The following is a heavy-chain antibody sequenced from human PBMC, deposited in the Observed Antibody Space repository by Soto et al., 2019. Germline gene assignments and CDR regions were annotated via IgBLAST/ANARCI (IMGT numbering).Heavy chain of an antibody. CDR2: IYYSGST. Sequence: SETLSLTCTVSGGSISSYYWSWIRQPPGKGLEWIGYIYYSGSTNYNPSLKSRVTISVDTSKNQFSLKLSSVTAADTAVYYCARGALYCSGGSCYGDDAFDIWGQGTMVTVSS. CDR1: GGSISSYY. CDR3: ARGALYCSGGSCYGDDAFDI. D-gene: IGHD2-15*01. J-gene: IGHJ3*02. V-gene: IGHV4-59*01.